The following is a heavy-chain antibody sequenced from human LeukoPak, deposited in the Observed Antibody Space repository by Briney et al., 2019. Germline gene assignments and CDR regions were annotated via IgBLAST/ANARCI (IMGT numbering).Heavy chain of an antibody. CDR1: GFTFSIHG. CDR2: ISPSGDIT. J-gene: IGHJ5*02. V-gene: IGHV3-21*01. CDR3: ARSCSGGTCNFPKFEP. Sequence: GGSLRLSCAASGFTFSIHGMNWVRQAPGKGLEWVSGISPSGDITYYADSVRGRFTVSRDNAKNSLYLQMNSQRAEDTAVYYCARSCSGGTCNFPKFEPWGQGTLVTVSS. D-gene: IGHD2-15*01.